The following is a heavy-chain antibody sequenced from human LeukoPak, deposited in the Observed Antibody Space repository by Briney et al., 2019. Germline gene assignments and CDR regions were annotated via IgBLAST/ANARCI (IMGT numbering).Heavy chain of an antibody. CDR1: GFXXXSYA. J-gene: IGHJ4*02. D-gene: IGHD1-26*01. CDR3: AITPSAGELSY. V-gene: IGHV3-23*01. Sequence: XLXXXXSGFXXXSYAMSWVRQAPGKGLEWVSAISGSGGSTYYADSVKGRFTISRDNSKNTLYLQMNSLRAEDTAVYYCAITPSAGELSYWGQGTLVTVSS. CDR2: ISGSGGST.